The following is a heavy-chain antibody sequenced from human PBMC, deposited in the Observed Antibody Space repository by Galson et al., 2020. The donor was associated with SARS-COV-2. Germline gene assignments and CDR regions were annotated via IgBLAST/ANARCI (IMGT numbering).Heavy chain of an antibody. V-gene: IGHV4-34*01. CDR1: GGSFSGYY. Sequence: SQASETLSLTCAVYGGSFSGYYWSWIRQPPGKGLEWIGEINHSGSTNYNPSLKSRVTISVDTSKNQFSLKLSSVTAADTAVYYCARGPPVLDYDDILTGYMGGHYCYGMDVWGQGTTVTVSS. J-gene: IGHJ6*02. CDR2: INHSGST. CDR3: ARGPPVLDYDDILTGYMGGHYCYGMDV. D-gene: IGHD3-9*01.